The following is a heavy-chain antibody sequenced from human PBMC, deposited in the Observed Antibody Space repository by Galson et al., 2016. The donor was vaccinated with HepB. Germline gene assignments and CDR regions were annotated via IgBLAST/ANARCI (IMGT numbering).Heavy chain of an antibody. Sequence: SLRLSCAASGFTFSSNAMSWVRQTPEKGLEWVSTISDSGGSTYYADSVKGRFIISRDNSKNTLSLQMNPLRAEDTAVYYCAKRALERLFDYWGQGTLVTVSS. J-gene: IGHJ4*02. CDR3: AKRALERLFDY. CDR1: GFTFSSNA. V-gene: IGHV3-23*01. CDR2: ISDSGGST.